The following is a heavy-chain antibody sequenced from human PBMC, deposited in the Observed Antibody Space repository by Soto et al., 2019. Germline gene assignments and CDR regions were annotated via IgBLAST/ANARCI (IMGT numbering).Heavy chain of an antibody. D-gene: IGHD3-22*01. CDR2: ISAYNGNT. Sequence: GASVKVSCKASGYTFTSYGISWVRQAPGQGLEWMGWISAYNGNTNYAQKLQGRVTMTTDTSTSTAYMELRSLRSDDTAVYYCARDRGYYYDSSGGYWGQGTLVTVPQ. CDR3: ARDRGYYYDSSGGY. J-gene: IGHJ4*02. CDR1: GYTFTSYG. V-gene: IGHV1-18*01.